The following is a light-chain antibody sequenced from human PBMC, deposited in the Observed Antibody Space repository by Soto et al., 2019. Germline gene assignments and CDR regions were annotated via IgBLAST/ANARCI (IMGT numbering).Light chain of an antibody. J-gene: IGKJ2*01. V-gene: IGKV3-20*01. CDR3: QQYDSSPYT. CDR1: QSVSSSF. CDR2: GAS. Sequence: EIVLTQSPGTLSLSPGEGATLSCRASQSVSSSFLAWYQQKPGQAPRLLIYGASSRATGSPDRFSGSGSGTDFTLTISRLEPEEFAVYYCQQYDSSPYTFGQGTKLEIK.